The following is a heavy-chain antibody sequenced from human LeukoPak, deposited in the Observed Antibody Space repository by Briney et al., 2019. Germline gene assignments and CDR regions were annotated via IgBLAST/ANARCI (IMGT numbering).Heavy chain of an antibody. V-gene: IGHV4-59*01. CDR1: GGSISSYY. J-gene: IGHJ4*02. CDR3: ARVGIAARPFFDY. Sequence: SETLSLTCTVSGGSISSYYWSWIRQPPGKGLEWIGYIYYSGSTNYNPSLKSRVTISVDTSKNQFTLKLSSVTAADTAVYYCARVGIAARPFFDYWGQGTLVTVSS. D-gene: IGHD6-6*01. CDR2: IYYSGST.